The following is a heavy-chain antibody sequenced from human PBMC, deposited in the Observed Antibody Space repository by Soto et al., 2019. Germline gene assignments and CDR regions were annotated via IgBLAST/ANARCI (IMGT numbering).Heavy chain of an antibody. J-gene: IGHJ5*02. CDR1: GGSVSSGSYY. Sequence: QVQLQESGPGLVKPSETLSLTCTVSGGSVSSGSYYWSWIRQPLGKGLEWIGYIYYSGSTNYNPSLKSRVTIRVDASKKHFSLKLSSVIAADTAVYYCARRYCSSTSCYMGTDWFGPWGQGTLVTVSS. CDR2: IYYSGST. D-gene: IGHD2-2*02. V-gene: IGHV4-61*01. CDR3: ARRYCSSTSCYMGTDWFGP.